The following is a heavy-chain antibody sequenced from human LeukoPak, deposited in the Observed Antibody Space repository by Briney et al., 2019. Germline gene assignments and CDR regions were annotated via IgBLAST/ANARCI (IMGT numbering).Heavy chain of an antibody. D-gene: IGHD6-13*01. CDR2: IYSGGST. CDR1: GFTVSSNY. Sequence: GGSLRLSCAASGFTVSSNYMSWVRQAPGKGLEGVSVIYSGGSTYYADSVKGRFTISRDNSKNTLYLQMNSLRAEDTAVYYCASRDIAAEFDYWGQGTLVTVSS. V-gene: IGHV3-66*02. J-gene: IGHJ4*02. CDR3: ASRDIAAEFDY.